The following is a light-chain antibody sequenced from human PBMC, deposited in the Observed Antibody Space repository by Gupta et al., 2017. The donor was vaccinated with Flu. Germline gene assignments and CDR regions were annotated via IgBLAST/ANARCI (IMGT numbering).Light chain of an antibody. Sequence: QSALTQPASVSGSPGHSITISCTGTSSDVGGYNYVSWYQHHPGKAPKLMIYEVINRPSGVSNRFSGSKSGNTASLTISGLQAEDEADYYGSSYTSSNSLKFGGGTKLTVL. CDR3: SSYTSSNSLK. CDR1: SSDVGGYNY. CDR2: EVI. J-gene: IGLJ3*02. V-gene: IGLV2-14*01.